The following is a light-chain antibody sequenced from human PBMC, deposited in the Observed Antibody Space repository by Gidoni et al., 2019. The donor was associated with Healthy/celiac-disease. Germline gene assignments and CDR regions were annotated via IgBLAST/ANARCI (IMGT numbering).Light chain of an antibody. V-gene: IGKV1-39*01. CDR1: QSICSY. Sequence: IPMNQAPSTLSASVGDRVTITCRASQSICSYLNWYQQKPGKAPKLLIYAASSLQSGVPSRFSGSGSGTDFTLTISSLQPEDFATYYCQQNYSTPLTFGEGTKVEIK. CDR3: QQNYSTPLT. J-gene: IGKJ4*01. CDR2: AAS.